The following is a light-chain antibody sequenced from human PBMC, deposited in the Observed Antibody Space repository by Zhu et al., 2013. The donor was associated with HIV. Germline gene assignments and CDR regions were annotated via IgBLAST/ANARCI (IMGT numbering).Light chain of an antibody. J-gene: IGKJ2*03. CDR1: QSVKNN. CDR3: QEYNNWPPYS. V-gene: IGKV3-15*01. Sequence: EVVLTQSPVTLAVSPGERATLSCRASQSVKNNLAWYQQKRGQAPRLLIYGASTRATGVPARFSGSGSGTEFTLTISSLQSEDFAVYYCQEYNNWPPYSFGQGTKLEI. CDR2: GAS.